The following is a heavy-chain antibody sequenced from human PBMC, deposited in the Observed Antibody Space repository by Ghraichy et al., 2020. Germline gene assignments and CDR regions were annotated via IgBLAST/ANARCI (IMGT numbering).Heavy chain of an antibody. CDR2: IKEDGSEK. V-gene: IGHV3-7*01. CDR1: GFTFSNYW. CDR3: ARFRPFDY. J-gene: IGHJ4*02. Sequence: GESLNISCAASGFTFSNYWMSWVRQAPGKGLEWVANIKEDGSEKYYGDSVKGRFTIFRDNAKNSLYLQMNSLRAEDTAVYYCARFRPFDYSGQGTLVTVSS.